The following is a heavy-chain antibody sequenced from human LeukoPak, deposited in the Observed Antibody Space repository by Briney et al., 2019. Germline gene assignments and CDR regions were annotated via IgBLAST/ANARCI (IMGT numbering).Heavy chain of an antibody. CDR1: GCTFSSYA. V-gene: IGHV3-23*01. CDR2: ISGSGGST. Sequence: PPGTLRLSCAASGCTFSSYAMSWVRQAPGQRLAWVSAISGSGGSTYYADSVKGRFTISRDNSKNTLYLQMNSLRAEDTAVYYCAKDLNWGYYYFDYWGQGTLVTVSS. D-gene: IGHD7-27*01. J-gene: IGHJ4*02. CDR3: AKDLNWGYYYFDY.